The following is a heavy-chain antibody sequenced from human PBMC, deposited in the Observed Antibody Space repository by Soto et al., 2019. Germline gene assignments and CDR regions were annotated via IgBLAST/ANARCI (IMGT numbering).Heavy chain of an antibody. D-gene: IGHD3-22*01. V-gene: IGHV5-10-1*01. CDR2: IDPSDSQT. CDR1: GYSFAGYW. CDR3: ARQIYYSDTGPNFQYYFDS. J-gene: IGHJ4*02. Sequence: GEPLKISCKGSGYSFAGYWITWVRQKPGKGLEWMGRIDPSDSQTYYSPSFRGHVTISVTKSITTVFLQWSSLRASDTTMYYCARQIYYSDTGPNFQYYFDSWGQGTPGTVSS.